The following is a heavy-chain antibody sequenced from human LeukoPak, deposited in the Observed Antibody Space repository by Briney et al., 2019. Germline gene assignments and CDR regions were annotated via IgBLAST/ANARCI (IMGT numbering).Heavy chain of an antibody. CDR1: GYTFTSYG. J-gene: IGHJ3*02. V-gene: IGHV1-18*01. CDR3: ARGPLDCSSTSCSGNAFDI. D-gene: IGHD2-2*01. CDR2: ISAYNGNT. Sequence: GASVKVSCKASGYTFTSYGISWVRQAPGQGLEWMGWISAYNGNTNYAQKLQGRVTMTTDTSTSTAYMELRSLRSDDTAAYYCARGPLDCSSTSCSGNAFDIWGQGTMVTVSS.